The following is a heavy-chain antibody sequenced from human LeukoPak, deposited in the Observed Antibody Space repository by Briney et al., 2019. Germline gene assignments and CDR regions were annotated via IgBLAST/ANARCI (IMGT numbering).Heavy chain of an antibody. CDR2: INPNSGGT. D-gene: IGHD3-9*01. CDR1: GYTFTGYY. CDR3: ARGSWDLVTGYYVY. V-gene: IGHV1-2*04. J-gene: IGHJ4*02. Sequence: ASVKVSCKASGYTFTGYYMHWVRQAPGQGLEWMGWINPNSGGTNYAQKFQGWVTMTRDTSISTAYMELSRLRSDDTAVYYCARGSWDLVTGYYVYWGQGTLVTVSS.